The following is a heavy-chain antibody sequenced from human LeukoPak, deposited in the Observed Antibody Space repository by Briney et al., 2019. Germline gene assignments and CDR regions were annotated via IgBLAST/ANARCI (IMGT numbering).Heavy chain of an antibody. CDR3: ARGSRRGATKYYYYGMDV. Sequence: TGGSLRPSCAASGFTFSRSWMTWVRQAPGKGLEWVANIKQDGSEKNYVDSVKGRFTISRDNAKNSLYLQMNSLRAEDTAMYYCARGSRRGATKYYYYGMDVWGQGTTVTVSS. D-gene: IGHD5-12*01. CDR2: IKQDGSEK. V-gene: IGHV3-7*05. J-gene: IGHJ6*02. CDR1: GFTFSRSW.